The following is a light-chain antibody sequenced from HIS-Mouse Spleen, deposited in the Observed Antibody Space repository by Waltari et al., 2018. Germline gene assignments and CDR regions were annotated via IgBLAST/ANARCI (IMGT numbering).Light chain of an antibody. Sequence: SYVLTQPPSVSVAPGKTARITCGGNNIRSESVHWYQQKPGQAPVLVVYEDSDRPSGIPERFSGSNSGNTATLTISRVEAGDEADYYCQVWDSSSDHVVFGGGTKLTVL. CDR1: NIRSES. V-gene: IGLV3-21*03. CDR2: EDS. J-gene: IGLJ2*01. CDR3: QVWDSSSDHVV.